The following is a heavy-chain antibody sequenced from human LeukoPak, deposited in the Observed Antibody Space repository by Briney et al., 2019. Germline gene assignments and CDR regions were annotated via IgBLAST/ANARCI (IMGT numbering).Heavy chain of an antibody. V-gene: IGHV4-59*01. J-gene: IGHJ6*03. D-gene: IGHD3-10*01. CDR3: ARTTMVRGTYYMDV. CDR2: IYYSGYT. CDR1: GGSISSYY. Sequence: AETLSLTCTVSGGSISSYYWSWIRQPPGKGLEWIGYIYYSGYTNYNPSLKSRVTISVDTSKNQFSLKLSSVTAADTAVYYCARTTMVRGTYYMDVWGKGTTVTISS.